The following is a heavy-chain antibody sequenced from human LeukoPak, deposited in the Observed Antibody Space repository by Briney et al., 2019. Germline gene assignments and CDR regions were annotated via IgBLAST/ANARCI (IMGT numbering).Heavy chain of an antibody. V-gene: IGHV3-30*04. Sequence: GGSLRLSCAASGFTFSSYAMHWVRQAPGKGLEWVAVISYDGSNKFYADSVKDRFTISRDNSKNTVYLQMNSLRAEDTAVFYCVKDTPLGGWGQGTLVTVSS. CDR1: GFTFSSYA. CDR3: VKDTPLGG. CDR2: ISYDGSNK. J-gene: IGHJ4*02. D-gene: IGHD2-15*01.